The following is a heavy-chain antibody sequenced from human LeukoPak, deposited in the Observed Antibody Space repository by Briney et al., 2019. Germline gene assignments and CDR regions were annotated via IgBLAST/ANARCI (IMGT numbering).Heavy chain of an antibody. CDR2: ISSSGSTI. CDR1: GFTLSDYY. CDR3: ASSAPKRWLQYSGAFDI. Sequence: GGSLRLSCAASGFTLSDYYMSWIRQAPGKGLEWVLYISSSGSTIYYADSVKGRFTISRDNAKNSLYLRMNSLRAEDTAVYYCASSAPKRWLQYSGAFDIWGQGTMVTVSS. D-gene: IGHD5-24*01. J-gene: IGHJ3*02. V-gene: IGHV3-11*01.